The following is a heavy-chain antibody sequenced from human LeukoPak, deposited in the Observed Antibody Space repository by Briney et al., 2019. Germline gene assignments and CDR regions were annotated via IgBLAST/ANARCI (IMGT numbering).Heavy chain of an antibody. CDR1: GFTFDDYA. CDR2: ISWNSGSI. Sequence: PGGSLRLSCAASGFTFDDYAMHWVRQAPGKGLEWVSGISWNSGSIGYADSVKGRFTISRDNAKNSLYLQMNSLRAEDTALYYCAKGGGEGYWGQGTLVTVSS. J-gene: IGHJ4*02. CDR3: AKGGGEGY. V-gene: IGHV3-9*01. D-gene: IGHD2-21*01.